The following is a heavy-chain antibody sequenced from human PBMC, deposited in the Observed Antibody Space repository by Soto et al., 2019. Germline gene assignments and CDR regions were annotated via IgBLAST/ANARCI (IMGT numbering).Heavy chain of an antibody. CDR3: AKDDGIAVAGTRGRWFDP. Sequence: SLRISCAASGFTFSSYGMHWVRQSPVKGLEWVAVISYDGSNKYYADSVKGRFTISRDNSKNTLYLQMNSLRAEDTAVYYCAKDDGIAVAGTRGRWFDPWGQGTLGSVSS. CDR2: ISYDGSNK. J-gene: IGHJ5*02. V-gene: IGHV3-30*18. CDR1: GFTFSSYG. D-gene: IGHD6-19*01.